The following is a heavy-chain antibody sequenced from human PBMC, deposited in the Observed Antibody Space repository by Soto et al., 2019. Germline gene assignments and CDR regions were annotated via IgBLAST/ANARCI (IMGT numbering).Heavy chain of an antibody. D-gene: IGHD2-15*01. CDR1: GFTFSSYD. CDR3: ARESGPYRSGGSCHYYHYMDV. V-gene: IGHV3-13*01. Sequence: GGSLRLSCAASGFTFSSYDMHWVRQATGKGLEWVSAIGTAGDTYYPGSVKGRFTISRENAKNSLYLQMNSLRAGDTAVYYCARESGPYRSGGSCHYYHYMDVWGKGNTVNVSS. J-gene: IGHJ6*03. CDR2: IGTAGDT.